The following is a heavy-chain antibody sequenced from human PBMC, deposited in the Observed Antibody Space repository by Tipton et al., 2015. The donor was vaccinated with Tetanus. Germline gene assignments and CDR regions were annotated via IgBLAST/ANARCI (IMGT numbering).Heavy chain of an antibody. D-gene: IGHD2/OR15-2a*01. CDR3: ARRWFGTQYYFGMDV. V-gene: IGHV3-7*01. CDR1: GFTFSYFA. J-gene: IGHJ6*02. Sequence: SLRLSCVASGFTFSYFAVSWVRQVPGKGLEWVANINQDGSAEFYVDSVKGRFTISRDNSKNSLSLQMNSLRADDTAVYYCARRWFGTQYYFGMDVWGQGTTVTVSS. CDR2: INQDGSAE.